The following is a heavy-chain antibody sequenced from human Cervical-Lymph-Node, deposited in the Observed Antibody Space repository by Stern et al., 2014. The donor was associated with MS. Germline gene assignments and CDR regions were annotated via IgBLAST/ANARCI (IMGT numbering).Heavy chain of an antibody. CDR1: GFTFGSYS. CDR3: SGSNWYFFDY. Sequence: EMQLVESGGGLVQPGGSLRLSCVASGFTFGSYSMHWVRQVPGKGLVWVSRMNTDGSSPGYGESVKGRFTISRDNAKKMLYLEMNSLRAEDTAGYYCSGSNWYFFDYWGQGTLVTVSS. CDR2: MNTDGSSP. J-gene: IGHJ4*02. V-gene: IGHV3-74*02. D-gene: IGHD6-13*01.